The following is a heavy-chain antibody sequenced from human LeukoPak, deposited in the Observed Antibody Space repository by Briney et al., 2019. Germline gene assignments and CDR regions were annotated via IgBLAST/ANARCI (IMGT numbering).Heavy chain of an antibody. CDR3: AKDATYYDFWSGYRSYYYGMDV. D-gene: IGHD3-3*01. CDR2: ISGSGGST. Sequence: PGGPLRLSCAASGFTFSSYAMSWVRQAPGKGLEWVSAISGSGGSTYYADSVKGRFTISRDNSKNTLYLQMNSLRAEDTAVYYCAKDATYYDFWSGYRSYYYGMDVWGQGTTVTVSS. V-gene: IGHV3-23*01. CDR1: GFTFSSYA. J-gene: IGHJ6*02.